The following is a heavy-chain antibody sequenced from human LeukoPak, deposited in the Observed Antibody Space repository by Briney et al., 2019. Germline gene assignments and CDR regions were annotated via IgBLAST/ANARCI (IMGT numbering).Heavy chain of an antibody. CDR2: MNPNSGNT. J-gene: IGHJ5*02. D-gene: IGHD6-6*01. Sequence: GASVKVSCKASGYTFTSYDINRVRQATGQGLEWMGWMNPNSGNTGYAQKFQGRVTMTRTTSISTAYMELSSLRSEDTALYYCARVAARHWSDPWGQGTLVTVSS. CDR3: ARVAARHWSDP. V-gene: IGHV1-8*01. CDR1: GYTFTSYD.